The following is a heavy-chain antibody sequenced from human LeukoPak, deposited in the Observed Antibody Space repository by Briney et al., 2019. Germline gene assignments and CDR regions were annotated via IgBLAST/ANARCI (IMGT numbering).Heavy chain of an antibody. D-gene: IGHD1-26*01. CDR3: ARAPKGATIDAFDI. CDR2: ISSDERTD. Sequence: GGSLRLSCAASGFTFSTYGMHWVRQAPGKGLEWVAVISSDERTDYYSDSVRGRFTVSRDNAKNSLYLQMNSLRAEDTAVYYCARAPKGATIDAFDIWGQGTMVTVSS. J-gene: IGHJ3*02. V-gene: IGHV3-30*03. CDR1: GFTFSTYG.